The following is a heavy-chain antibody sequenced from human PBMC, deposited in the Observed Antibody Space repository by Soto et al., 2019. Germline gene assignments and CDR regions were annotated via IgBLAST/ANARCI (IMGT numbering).Heavy chain of an antibody. CDR3: ARGVGSGSYYNQYNWFDP. V-gene: IGHV1-18*01. J-gene: IGHJ5*02. CDR2: INVYNGNT. D-gene: IGHD3-10*01. Sequence: ASVKVSCKASGYTFTNYGISWVRQAPGQGLERMGWINVYNGNTKYAQKVQGRVTMTTDTSTSTAYMKLRSLRSDDTAVYYCARGVGSGSYYNQYNWFDPWGQGTLVTVSS. CDR1: GYTFTNYG.